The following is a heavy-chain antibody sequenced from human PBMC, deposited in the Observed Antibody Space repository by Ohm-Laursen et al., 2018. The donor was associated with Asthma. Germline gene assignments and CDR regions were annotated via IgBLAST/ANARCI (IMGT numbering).Heavy chain of an antibody. J-gene: IGHJ4*02. Sequence: GTLSLTCAVYGGSFSGYYWSWIRQPPGKGLEWIGEINHSGSTNYNPSLKSRVTISVDTSKNQFSLKLSSVTAADTAVYYCARGSVAGTIGYWGQGTLVTVSS. CDR3: ARGSVAGTIGY. D-gene: IGHD6-19*01. V-gene: IGHV4-34*01. CDR2: INHSGST. CDR1: GGSFSGYY.